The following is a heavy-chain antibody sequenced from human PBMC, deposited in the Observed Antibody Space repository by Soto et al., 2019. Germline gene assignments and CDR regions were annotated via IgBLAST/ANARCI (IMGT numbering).Heavy chain of an antibody. CDR3: ARGSAAAGDYYYYGMDV. V-gene: IGHV3-30-3*01. Sequence: GGSLRLSCAASGFTFSSYAMHWVRQAPGKGLEWVAVISYDGSNKYYADSVKGRFTISRDNSKNTLYLQMNSLRAEDTAVYYCARGSAAAGDYYYYGMDVWGQGTTVTVSS. J-gene: IGHJ6*02. CDR2: ISYDGSNK. D-gene: IGHD6-13*01. CDR1: GFTFSSYA.